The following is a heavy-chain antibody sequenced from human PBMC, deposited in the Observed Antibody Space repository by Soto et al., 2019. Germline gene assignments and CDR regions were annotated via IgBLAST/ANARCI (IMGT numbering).Heavy chain of an antibody. CDR3: ARLAVHNSNYPLGAAPPFHS. V-gene: IGHV5-51*01. D-gene: IGHD1-7*01. J-gene: IGHJ4*02. CDR2: IYPGDSDT. Sequence: GESLKISCEGSGYSFTSYWIGWVRQMPGKGLEWMGIIYPGDSDTRYSPSFQRQVIISADKSITTAYLQWSSLKASDTAMYYCARLAVHNSNYPLGAAPPFHSSGQGTMVTVYS. CDR1: GYSFTSYW.